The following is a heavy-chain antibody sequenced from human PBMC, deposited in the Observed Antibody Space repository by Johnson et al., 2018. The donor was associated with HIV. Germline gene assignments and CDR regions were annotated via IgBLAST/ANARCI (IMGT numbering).Heavy chain of an antibody. V-gene: IGHV3-20*04. D-gene: IGHD1-26*01. CDR3: AKERYMGSTTLADAFDM. Sequence: VQLVESGGGVVRPGGSMRLSCAASGFTFSDYYMSWVRQAPGKGLEWVSGIDWNGGSSGYADSVKGRFSISRDNGKNSLYLQMNSLRAEDTALYYCAKERYMGSTTLADAFDMWGQGTMVTVSS. CDR1: GFTFSDYY. J-gene: IGHJ3*02. CDR2: IDWNGGSS.